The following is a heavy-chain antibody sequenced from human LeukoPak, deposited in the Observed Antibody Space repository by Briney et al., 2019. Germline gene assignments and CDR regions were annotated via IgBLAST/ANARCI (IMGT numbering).Heavy chain of an antibody. J-gene: IGHJ3*02. CDR1: GGSISSYY. V-gene: IGHV4-59*12. CDR3: ARAGEYYYDNSGYYPNDAFDI. CDR2: IYYSGST. D-gene: IGHD3-22*01. Sequence: PSETLSLTCTVSGGSISSYYWSWIRQPPGKGLEWIGYIYYSGSTNYNPSLKSRVTISVDRSKNQFSLKLSSVTAADTAVYYCARAGEYYYDNSGYYPNDAFDIWGQGTMVTVSS.